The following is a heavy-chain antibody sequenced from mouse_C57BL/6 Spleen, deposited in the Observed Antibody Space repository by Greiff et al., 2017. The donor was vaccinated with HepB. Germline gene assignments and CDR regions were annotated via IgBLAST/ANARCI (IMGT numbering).Heavy chain of an antibody. V-gene: IGHV1-26*01. J-gene: IGHJ2*01. D-gene: IGHD1-1*01. CDR3: AKNLLLRSVFDY. Sequence: VQLQQSGPELVKPGASVKISCKASGYTFTDYYMNWVKQSHGKSLEWIGDINPNNGGTSYNQKFKGKATLTVDKSSSTAYMELRSLTSEDSAVYYCAKNLLLRSVFDYWGQGTTLTVSS. CDR1: GYTFTDYY. CDR2: INPNNGGT.